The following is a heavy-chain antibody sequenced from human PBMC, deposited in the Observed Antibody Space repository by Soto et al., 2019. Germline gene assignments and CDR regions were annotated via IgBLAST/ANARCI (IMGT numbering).Heavy chain of an antibody. V-gene: IGHV4-34*01. CDR3: ARGTSIYYVFWSGYYRDYYYSYYRDV. Sequence: SETLSLTCAVYGGSFSGYYWSWIRQPPGKGLEWIGEINHSGSTNYNPSLKSRVTISVDTSKNQFSLKLSSVTAADTAVYYCARGTSIYYVFWSGYYRDYYYSYYRDVWGKGTRVT. CDR1: GGSFSGYY. CDR2: INHSGST. D-gene: IGHD3-3*01. J-gene: IGHJ6*03.